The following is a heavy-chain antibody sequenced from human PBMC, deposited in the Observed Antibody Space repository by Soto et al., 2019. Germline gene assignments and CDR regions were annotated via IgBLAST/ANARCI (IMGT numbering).Heavy chain of an antibody. V-gene: IGHV3-23*01. Sequence: GGSLRLSCAASGFTFSSYAMSWVRQAPGKGLEWVSAISGSGAYTYYADSVQGRFTISRDNSKNTLNLQMNSLRAEDTAVYYCARDRHPYSTKYYFDYWGQGTLVTVSS. CDR1: GFTFSSYA. CDR3: ARDRHPYSTKYYFDY. CDR2: ISGSGAYT. D-gene: IGHD2-2*01. J-gene: IGHJ4*02.